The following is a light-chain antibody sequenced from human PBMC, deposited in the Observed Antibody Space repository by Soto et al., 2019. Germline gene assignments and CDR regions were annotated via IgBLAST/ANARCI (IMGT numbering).Light chain of an antibody. CDR2: HVS. CDR3: SSYTSTSTYV. CDR1: SSDVGGYNY. J-gene: IGLJ1*01. V-gene: IGLV2-14*03. Sequence: QSVLTQPASVSGSPGQSITISCTGTSSDVGGYNYVSWYQQHPGKAPKLIIYHVSNPPSGVSDRFSGSKSGNSASLTISGLQAEDEADYYCSSYTSTSTYVFGTGTKVTVL.